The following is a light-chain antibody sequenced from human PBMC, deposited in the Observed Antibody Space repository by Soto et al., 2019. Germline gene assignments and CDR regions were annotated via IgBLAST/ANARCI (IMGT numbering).Light chain of an antibody. V-gene: IGLV2-14*03. Sequence: QSALTQPASVSGSPGQSITISCTGTSSDVGAYDFVSWYQQQPDKAPKLMIYEVSNRPSGVSNRFSGSKSVNTATLTISGLQAEDEADYYCSSYTSSITRVFGTGTKLSVL. CDR3: SSYTSSITRV. CDR2: EVS. J-gene: IGLJ1*01. CDR1: SSDVGAYDF.